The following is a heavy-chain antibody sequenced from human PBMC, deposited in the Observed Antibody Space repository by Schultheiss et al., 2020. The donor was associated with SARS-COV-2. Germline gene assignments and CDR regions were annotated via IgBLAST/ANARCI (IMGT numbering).Heavy chain of an antibody. D-gene: IGHD3-22*01. CDR1: GFTFSSYG. V-gene: IGHV3-33*01. J-gene: IGHJ4*02. CDR3: ARELGYYDSSGYDFDY. CDR2: IWYDGSNK. Sequence: GGSLRLSCAASGFTFSSYGMHWVRQAPGKGLEWVAVIWYDGSNKYYADSVKGRFTISRDNAKNSLYLQMNSLRAEDTAVYYCARELGYYDSSGYDFDYWGQGTLVTVSS.